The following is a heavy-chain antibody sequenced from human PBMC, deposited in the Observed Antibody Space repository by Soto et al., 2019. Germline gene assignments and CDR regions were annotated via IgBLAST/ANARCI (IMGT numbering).Heavy chain of an antibody. D-gene: IGHD3-22*01. CDR3: ARREHYYDSSGYYTRALDI. CDR1: GYSFTSYW. Sequence: GESLKISCKGSGYSFTSYWIGWVRQMPGKGLEWMGIIYPDDSDTRYSPSFQGQVTISADKSISTAYLQWSSLKASDTAMYYCARREHYYDSSGYYTRALDIWGQGTMVNVS. V-gene: IGHV5-51*01. CDR2: IYPDDSDT. J-gene: IGHJ3*02.